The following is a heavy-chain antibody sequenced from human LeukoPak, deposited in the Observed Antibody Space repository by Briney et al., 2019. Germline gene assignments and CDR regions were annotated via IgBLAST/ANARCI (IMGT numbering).Heavy chain of an antibody. V-gene: IGHV3-7*01. CDR2: INEDGSEE. D-gene: IGHD2-15*01. CDR3: ARAGDGTAARDY. Sequence: GGPLRLSCAPSGFTFSRYWMSWVRQAPGKGLEWVANINEDGSEEYYVDSVRGRFTISRDNAKNSLYLQMNSLRAEDTAVYYCARAGDGTAARDYCGQGTLVTVSS. J-gene: IGHJ4*02. CDR1: GFTFSRYW.